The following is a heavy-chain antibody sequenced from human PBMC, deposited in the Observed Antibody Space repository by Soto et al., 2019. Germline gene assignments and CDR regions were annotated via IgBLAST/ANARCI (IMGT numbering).Heavy chain of an antibody. CDR3: AMALYGGSSRFDY. Sequence: QVQLVESGGGVVQPGRSLRLSCVASGFTFSNNGIHWVRQAPGKGLEWVAVISSDRSKKYYADSVKGRFTISRDNSKNTLYLQMNSLRAEDTAVYYCAMALYGGSSRFDYWGQGTLVTVSS. D-gene: IGHD2-15*01. CDR2: ISSDRSKK. J-gene: IGHJ4*02. V-gene: IGHV3-30*03. CDR1: GFTFSNNG.